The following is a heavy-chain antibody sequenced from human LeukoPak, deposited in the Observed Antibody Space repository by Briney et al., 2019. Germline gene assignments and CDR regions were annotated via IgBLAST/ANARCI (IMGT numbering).Heavy chain of an antibody. V-gene: IGHV3-30*01. CDR3: VREGGGAFDI. D-gene: IGHD3-16*01. J-gene: IGHJ3*02. CDR1: GFTLSGLT. CDR2: TSHDGNNE. Sequence: GRSLRLSCAASGFTLSGLTMHWVRQAPGKGLEWVAFTSHDGNNEYYADSVKGRFTISRDESKSSLYLQMNSLGPEDTAVYYCVREGGGAFDIWGQGTTVTVSS.